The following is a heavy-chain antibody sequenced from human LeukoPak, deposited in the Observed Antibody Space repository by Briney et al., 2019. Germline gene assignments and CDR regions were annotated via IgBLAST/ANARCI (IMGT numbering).Heavy chain of an antibody. CDR2: IYTSGST. CDR3: ARGSPTFDFWSGYWGVGAFDI. CDR1: GGSISSYY. D-gene: IGHD3-3*01. V-gene: IGHV4-4*07. J-gene: IGHJ3*02. Sequence: SETLSLTCTVSGGSISSYYWSWIRQPAGKGLEWIGRIYTSGSTNYNPSLKSRVTMSVDTSKNQFSLELSSVTAADTAVYYCARGSPTFDFWSGYWGVGAFDIWGQGTMVTVSS.